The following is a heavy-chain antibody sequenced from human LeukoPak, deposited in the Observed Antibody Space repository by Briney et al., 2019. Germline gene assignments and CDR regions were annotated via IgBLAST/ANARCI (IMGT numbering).Heavy chain of an antibody. D-gene: IGHD4-11*01. CDR1: GFTFSSYA. J-gene: IGHJ4*02. CDR2: INGSGGRT. Sequence: GGSLRLSCAASGFTFSSYAMSGARRAPGKGREGVSSINGSGGRTYYADSVKGRFTISRDNSKNTLYLQMNSLRAEDTALYYCANPPTVTTFHNWGQGPLVTVSS. CDR3: ANPPTVTTFHN. V-gene: IGHV3-23*01.